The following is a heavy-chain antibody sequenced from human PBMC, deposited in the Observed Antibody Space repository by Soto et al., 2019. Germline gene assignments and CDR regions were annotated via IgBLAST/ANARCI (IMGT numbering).Heavy chain of an antibody. Sequence: SETLSLTCAVYGGSFSGYYWSWIRQPPGKGLEWIGEINHSGSTNYNPSLKSRVTISVDTSKNQFTLQLTSLTVADTAVYYCATSYGNAWYTYWGQGTQVTVSS. CDR1: GGSFSGYY. D-gene: IGHD6-13*01. J-gene: IGHJ4*02. CDR3: ATSYGNAWYTY. V-gene: IGHV4-34*01. CDR2: INHSGST.